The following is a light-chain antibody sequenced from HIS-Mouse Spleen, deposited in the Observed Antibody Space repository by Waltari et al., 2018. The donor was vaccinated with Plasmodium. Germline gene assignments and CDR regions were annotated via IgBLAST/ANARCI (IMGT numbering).Light chain of an antibody. CDR2: LNIDGSH. J-gene: IGLJ2*01. V-gene: IGLV4-69*01. CDR3: QTWGTGMGV. CDR1: SGHSSYA. Sequence: QLVLTQSPSASASLGASVKLTCTLSSGHSSYAIAWHQQQPEKGPRYLMKLNIDGSHSKGDGIPVRFSGSSSGAERYLTISSLQSEDEADYYCQTWGTGMGVFGGGTKLTVL.